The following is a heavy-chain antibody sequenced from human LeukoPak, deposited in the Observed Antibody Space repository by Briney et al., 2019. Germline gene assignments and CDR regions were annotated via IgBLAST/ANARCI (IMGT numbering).Heavy chain of an antibody. J-gene: IGHJ4*02. Sequence: GGSLRLSCAASGFTFSTYGMTWVRQAPGKGLEWVSTISGNGDNTYYADSVRGRFTISRDNSKNTLYLQMNSLRAEDTAVYYCAKEYGGSYSSLDYWGQGTLVTVSS. CDR2: ISGNGDNT. CDR3: AKEYGGSYSSLDY. CDR1: GFTFSTYG. D-gene: IGHD1-26*01. V-gene: IGHV3-23*01.